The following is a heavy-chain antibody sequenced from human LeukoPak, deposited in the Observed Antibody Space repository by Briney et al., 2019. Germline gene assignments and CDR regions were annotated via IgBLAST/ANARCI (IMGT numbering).Heavy chain of an antibody. Sequence: ASVKVSCKVSGYTLTELTMHWVRQAPGKGLEWMGGFDPEDGETIYAQKFQGRVTMTEDTSTDTAYMELSSLRSEDTAVYYCAANRPYSMIVVVRAFDIWGQGTMVTVSS. CDR1: GYTLTELT. J-gene: IGHJ3*02. V-gene: IGHV1-24*01. CDR2: FDPEDGET. CDR3: AANRPYSMIVVVRAFDI. D-gene: IGHD3-22*01.